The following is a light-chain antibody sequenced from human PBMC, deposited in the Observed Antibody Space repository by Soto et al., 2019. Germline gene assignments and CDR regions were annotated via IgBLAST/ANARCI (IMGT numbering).Light chain of an antibody. CDR3: QQYDSWPRT. V-gene: IGKV3-15*01. CDR1: QSLSSN. J-gene: IGKJ1*01. Sequence: EIVMTQSPATLSVSPGQRATLSCRASQSLSSNLVWYQQKPGQAPRLLIYGGSTRATGIPARFSGSGSGTEFTLTISSLQSEDFAVYYCQQYDSWPRTFGQGTKVDI. CDR2: GGS.